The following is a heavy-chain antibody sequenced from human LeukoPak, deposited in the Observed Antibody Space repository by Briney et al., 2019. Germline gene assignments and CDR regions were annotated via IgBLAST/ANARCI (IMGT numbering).Heavy chain of an antibody. Sequence: GGSLRLSCAASGFAFHDYAMHWVRQVPGKGLEWVSLISGDAGDTYYADSVRGRFAISRDNRKSSLYLQMDSLRTEDTALYYCAKVGESSGGYYSFDYRGQGTLVTVSS. CDR1: GFAFHDYA. V-gene: IGHV3-43*02. CDR2: ISGDAGDT. J-gene: IGHJ4*02. D-gene: IGHD3-22*01. CDR3: AKVGESSGGYYSFDY.